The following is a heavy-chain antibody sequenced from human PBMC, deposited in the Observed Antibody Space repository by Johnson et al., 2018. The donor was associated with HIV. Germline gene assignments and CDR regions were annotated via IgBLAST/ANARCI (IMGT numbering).Heavy chain of an antibody. V-gene: IGHV3-30*04. CDR3: ARDRIRISGLVTTLSPDAFDM. CDR1: GFTFSSHG. Sequence: QMQLVESGGGVVQPGRSLRLSCAASGFTFSSHGMHWVRQAPGKGLEWVAVISYDGRSEYHADSVRGRFTISRDNSKNTLYLLMNSLRPEDTAVYYCARDRIRISGLVTTLSPDAFDMWGQGTMVSVSS. CDR2: ISYDGRSE. D-gene: IGHD3/OR15-3a*01. J-gene: IGHJ3*02.